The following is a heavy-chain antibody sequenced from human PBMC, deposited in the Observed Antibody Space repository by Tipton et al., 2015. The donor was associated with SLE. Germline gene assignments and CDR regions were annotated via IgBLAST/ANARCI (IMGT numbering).Heavy chain of an antibody. Sequence: TLSLTCTVSGGSVSSSSKYWAWIRQPPGKGLEWIGSIYYTGTTTYYNSFLKSRVTMSVDTSKNQFSLSVNSVTAADTAVYYCARSMLTTKRVVDYWGQGTLVTVSS. CDR3: ARSMLTTKRVVDY. V-gene: IGHV4-39*07. D-gene: IGHD3-16*01. J-gene: IGHJ4*02. CDR1: GGSVSSSSKY. CDR2: IYYTGTTT.